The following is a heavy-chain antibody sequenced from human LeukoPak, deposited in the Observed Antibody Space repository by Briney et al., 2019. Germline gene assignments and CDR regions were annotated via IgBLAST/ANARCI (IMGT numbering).Heavy chain of an antibody. V-gene: IGHV5-51*01. CDR3: ARQLTLFSASRQGLDY. Sequence: KHGESLKISCQGSGYSFPTNWIAWVRQVPGNGLEWMGVIYPGDSDARYSPSFQGQVTFSADRSTNTAYLQWHSLKASDTAVYYCARQLTLFSASRQGLDYWGQGTLVTVSS. D-gene: IGHD2/OR15-2a*01. CDR1: GYSFPTNW. CDR2: IYPGDSDA. J-gene: IGHJ4*02.